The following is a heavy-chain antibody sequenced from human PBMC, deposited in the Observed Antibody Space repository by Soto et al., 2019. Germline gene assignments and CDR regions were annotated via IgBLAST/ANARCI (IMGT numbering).Heavy chain of an antibody. D-gene: IGHD3-10*01. J-gene: IGHJ6*02. CDR3: ARQWVCLVWCGELWQYYCGMDV. CDR2: IYPGDSDT. Sequence: GESLKISCKGSGYSFTSYWIGWVRQMPGKGLEWMGIIYPGDSDTRYSPSFQGQVTISADKSISTAYLQWSSLKASDTAMYYCARQWVCLVWCGELWQYYCGMDVWCQGRTVTVSS. CDR1: GYSFTSYW. V-gene: IGHV5-51*01.